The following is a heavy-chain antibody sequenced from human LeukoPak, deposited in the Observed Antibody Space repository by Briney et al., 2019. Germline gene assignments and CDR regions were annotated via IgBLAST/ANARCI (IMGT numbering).Heavy chain of an antibody. CDR2: INPSGGST. D-gene: IGHD3-3*01. Sequence: ASVKVSCKASGYTFTSYYVHWVRQAPGQGLEWMGIINPSGGSTNYAQKFQGRITMTRDTSTSTVYMELSSLRSEDTAVYYCARGTFGVVPDYWGQGTLVTVS. J-gene: IGHJ4*02. CDR3: ARGTFGVVPDY. V-gene: IGHV1-46*01. CDR1: GYTFTSYY.